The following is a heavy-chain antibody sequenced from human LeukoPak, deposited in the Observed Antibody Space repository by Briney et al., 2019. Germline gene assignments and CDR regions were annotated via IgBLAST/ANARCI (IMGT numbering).Heavy chain of an antibody. Sequence: GGSLRLSCAASGFIFSSYWMSWVRQAPGKGLEWVANIKQDGSEKYYVDSVKGRFTISRDNAKNSLYLQMNSLRAEDTAVYYCARSLWSGYTDDAFDIWGQGTMVTVSS. CDR2: IKQDGSEK. CDR3: ARSLWSGYTDDAFDI. V-gene: IGHV3-7*01. D-gene: IGHD3-3*01. CDR1: GFIFSSYW. J-gene: IGHJ3*02.